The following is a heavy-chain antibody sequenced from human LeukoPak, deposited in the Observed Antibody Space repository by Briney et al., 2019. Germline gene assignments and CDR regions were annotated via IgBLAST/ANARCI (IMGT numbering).Heavy chain of an antibody. CDR2: SDGSST. Sequence: GGSLGLSCAAAGITLSDSWMHWVRQAPGKGLVWVSRSDGSSTTYADSVKGRFTMSRDNAKNTLYLQMNSVRAEDTAVYYCARDDYNRLWGQGTLVTVSS. D-gene: IGHD4-11*01. CDR1: GITLSDSW. CDR3: ARDDYNRL. V-gene: IGHV3-74*01. J-gene: IGHJ4*02.